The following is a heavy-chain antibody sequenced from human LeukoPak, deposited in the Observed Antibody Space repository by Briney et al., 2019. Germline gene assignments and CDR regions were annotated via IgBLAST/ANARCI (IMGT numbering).Heavy chain of an antibody. J-gene: IGHJ6*02. D-gene: IGHD3-22*01. CDR3: AGTLSLVVVIPHYYGMDV. CDR2: IYSGGST. Sequence: PGGSLRLSCAASGFTVSSNYMSWVRQAPGKGLEWVSVIYSGGSTYYADSVKGRFTISRDNSKNTLYLQMNSLRAEDTAVYYCAGTLSLVVVIPHYYGMDVWGQGTTVTVSS. V-gene: IGHV3-66*01. CDR1: GFTVSSNY.